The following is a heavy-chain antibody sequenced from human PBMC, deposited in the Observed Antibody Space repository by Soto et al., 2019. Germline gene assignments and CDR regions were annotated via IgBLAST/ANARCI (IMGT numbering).Heavy chain of an antibody. J-gene: IGHJ6*03. CDR2: IYYSGST. V-gene: IGHV4-39*01. D-gene: IGHD2-2*01. Sequence: PSETLSLTCTVSGGSISSSSYYWGWIRQPPGKGLEWIGSIYYSGSTYYNPSLKSRVTISVDTSKNQFSLKLSSVTAADTAVYYCARRLNLYCSSTSCYEEVFRHYYMDVWGKATTVTVSS. CDR1: GGSISSSSYY. CDR3: ARRLNLYCSSTSCYEEVFRHYYMDV.